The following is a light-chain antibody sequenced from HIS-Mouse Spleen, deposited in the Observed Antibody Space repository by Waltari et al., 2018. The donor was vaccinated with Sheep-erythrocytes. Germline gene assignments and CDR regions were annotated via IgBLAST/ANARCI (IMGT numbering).Light chain of an antibody. Sequence: QSALTQPRSVSGSPGQSVTIPCTGPSSDVGGYNYVSWYQQHPGKAPKLMSYDVSKRPSGVPDRFSGSKSGNTASLTISGLQAEDEADYYCCSYAGSYNHVFATGTKVTVL. J-gene: IGLJ1*01. CDR2: DVS. CDR3: CSYAGSYNHV. V-gene: IGLV2-11*01. CDR1: SSDVGGYNY.